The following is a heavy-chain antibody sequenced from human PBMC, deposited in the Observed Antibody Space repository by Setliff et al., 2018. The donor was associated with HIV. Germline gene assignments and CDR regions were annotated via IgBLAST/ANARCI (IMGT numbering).Heavy chain of an antibody. CDR2: VSWNGRNV. V-gene: IGHV3-9*01. D-gene: IGHD2-21*02. CDR1: GFTFDDYA. Sequence: GGSLRLSCAASGFTFDDYAMHWVRQAPGKGLEWVSGVSWNGRNVGYADSVKGRFTISRDNAKNSLYLQMNSLRAEDTALYYCAKDVSPCQDIVVVTATDYWGQGTLVTVSS. J-gene: IGHJ4*02. CDR3: AKDVSPCQDIVVVTATDY.